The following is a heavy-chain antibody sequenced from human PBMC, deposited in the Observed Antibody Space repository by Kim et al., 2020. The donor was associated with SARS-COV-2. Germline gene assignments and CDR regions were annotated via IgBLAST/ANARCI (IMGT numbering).Heavy chain of an antibody. CDR3: AKDHPSSGWPTFDS. CDR2: VNNNNNP. CDR1: GFTFSRRA. V-gene: IGHV3-23*05. D-gene: IGHD6-19*01. J-gene: IGHJ4*02. Sequence: GGSLRLSCAASGFTFSRRAMSWVRQVPSKGLEWIASVNNNNNPYYADSVKGRFTVSRDITKDTLYLQMNSLIADDTALYYCAKDHPSSGWPTFDSWGQGTLVAVSS.